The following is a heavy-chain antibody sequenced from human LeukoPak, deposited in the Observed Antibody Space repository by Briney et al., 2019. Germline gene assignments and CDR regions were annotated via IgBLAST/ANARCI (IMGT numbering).Heavy chain of an antibody. CDR3: GKASDSYGIPDYFDY. D-gene: IGHD5-18*01. J-gene: IGHJ4*02. Sequence: PGRFLRLSCAAAGFTFDDYAMHWVRQAPGKGLEWVSGISWNSGSIGYADSVKGRFTISRDNAKNSLYLQMNSLRPEDTAMYYCGKASDSYGIPDYFDYWGQGTLVTVSS. CDR1: GFTFDDYA. CDR2: ISWNSGSI. V-gene: IGHV3-9*01.